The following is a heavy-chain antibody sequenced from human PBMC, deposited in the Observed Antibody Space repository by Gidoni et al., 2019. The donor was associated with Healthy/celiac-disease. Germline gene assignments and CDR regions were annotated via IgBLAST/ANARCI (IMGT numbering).Heavy chain of an antibody. Sequence: QVQLVESGGGVVQPGRSLRLSCAASGFTFSSYGMHWVRPAPGKGLEWVAVIWYDGSNKYYADSLKGRFTISRDNSKNTLYLQMNSLRAEDTAVYYCAREGGYCSSTSCPAGLGGMDVWGQGTTVTVSS. D-gene: IGHD2-2*01. J-gene: IGHJ6*02. CDR3: AREGGYCSSTSCPAGLGGMDV. V-gene: IGHV3-33*01. CDR2: IWYDGSNK. CDR1: GFTFSSYG.